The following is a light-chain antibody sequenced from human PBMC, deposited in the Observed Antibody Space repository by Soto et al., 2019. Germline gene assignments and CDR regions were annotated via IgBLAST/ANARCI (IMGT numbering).Light chain of an antibody. CDR2: DAS. J-gene: IGKJ4*01. CDR3: QQYNNWPLT. Sequence: EIVMTQSPATLSVSPGERATLSCRASQSVRSSLAWYQQKPGQAPRLLIYDASTRATGIPAKFRGSGSGTEFTLTISSLQSEDFAVYYCQQYNNWPLTFGGGTKVEIK. CDR1: QSVRSS. V-gene: IGKV3-15*01.